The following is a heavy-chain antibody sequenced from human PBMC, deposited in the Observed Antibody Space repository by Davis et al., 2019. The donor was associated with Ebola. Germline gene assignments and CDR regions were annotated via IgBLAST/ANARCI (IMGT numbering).Heavy chain of an antibody. CDR1: GYTFTTSY. CDR2: INPSGGST. D-gene: IGHD2-21*02. Sequence: AASVKVSCKASGYTFTTSYMHWVRQAPGQGLEWMGIINPSGGSTSYAQKFQGRVTMTRDTSTSTVYMELSSLRSEDTAVYYCAREVIVVVTAAQDGYYYYGMDVWGQGTTVTVSS. V-gene: IGHV1-46*03. CDR3: AREVIVVVTAAQDGYYYYGMDV. J-gene: IGHJ6*02.